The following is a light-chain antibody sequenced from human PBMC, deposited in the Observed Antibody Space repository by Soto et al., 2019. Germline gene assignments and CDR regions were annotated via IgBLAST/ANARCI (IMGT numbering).Light chain of an antibody. J-gene: IGLJ1*01. V-gene: IGLV2-23*02. CDR3: CSYAGSSTYV. CDR1: SSDVGSYNL. Sequence: ALTQPASVSGSPGQSITISCTGTSSDVGSYNLVSWYQQHPGKAPKVMIYEVSKWPSGVPNRFSGSKSGNTASLTISGLQAEDEADYYCCSYAGSSTYVFGTGTKVTVL. CDR2: EVS.